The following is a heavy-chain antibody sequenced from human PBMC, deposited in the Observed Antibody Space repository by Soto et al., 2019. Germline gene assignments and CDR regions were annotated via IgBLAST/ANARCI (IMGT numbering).Heavy chain of an antibody. CDR3: AKDYASTWYWYFDP. CDR1: GFAFINFA. V-gene: IGHV3-23*01. J-gene: IGHJ5*02. D-gene: IGHD6-13*01. Sequence: GGSLRLSCAASGFAFINFAIIFCRHSPVTGLEWVSSISGSGDKTYYLDSVKGRFTISRDNSKNTLYLHMNSLGAEDTAVYFCAKDYASTWYWYFDPWGQGTLVTVSS. CDR2: ISGSGDKT.